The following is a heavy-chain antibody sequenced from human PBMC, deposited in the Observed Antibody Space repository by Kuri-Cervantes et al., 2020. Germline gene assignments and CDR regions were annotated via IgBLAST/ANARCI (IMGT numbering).Heavy chain of an antibody. V-gene: IGHV4-59*01. CDR2: IYYSGST. Sequence: SETLSLTCTVSGGSISSYYWSWIRQPPGKGLEWIGYIYYSGSTNYNPSLKSRVTISVDTSKNRFSLKLSSVTAADTAVYYCARSSYYYGSGSYLYYWGQGTLVTVSS. D-gene: IGHD3-10*01. J-gene: IGHJ4*02. CDR3: ARSSYYYGSGSYLYY. CDR1: GGSISSYY.